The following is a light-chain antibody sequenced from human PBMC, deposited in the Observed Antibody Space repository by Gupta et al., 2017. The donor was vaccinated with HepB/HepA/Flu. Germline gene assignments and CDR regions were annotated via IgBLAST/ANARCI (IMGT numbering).Light chain of an antibody. CDR2: EAS. CDR1: QSISSW. J-gene: IGKJ1*01. Sequence: DIQMTQSPSTLSASVGDRVTITCRASQSISSWLAWYQQKPGKAPKILIYEASTVESGVPSRFSGSGSGTEFTLTINSLQPDDFATYYCQQENSSSRTFGQGTKVEIK. V-gene: IGKV1-5*03. CDR3: QQENSSSRT.